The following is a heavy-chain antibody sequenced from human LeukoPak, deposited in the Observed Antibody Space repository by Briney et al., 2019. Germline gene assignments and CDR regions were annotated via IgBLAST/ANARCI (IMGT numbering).Heavy chain of an antibody. V-gene: IGHV7-4-1*02. D-gene: IGHD3-10*01. CDR2: INTNTGNP. CDR1: GYTFTSYA. CDR3: AREVTMVRGNENWFDP. Sequence: GASVKVSCKASGYTFTSYAMNWVRQAPGQGLEWMGWINTNTGNPTYAQGFTGRFVFSLDTSVSTAYLQISSLKAEDTAVYYCAREVTMVRGNENWFDPWGQGTLVTVSS. J-gene: IGHJ5*02.